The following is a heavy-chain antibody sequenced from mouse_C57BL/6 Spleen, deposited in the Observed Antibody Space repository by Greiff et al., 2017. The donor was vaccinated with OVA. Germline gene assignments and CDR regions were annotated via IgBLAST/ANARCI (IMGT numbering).Heavy chain of an antibody. CDR2: INPNNGGT. CDR3: ASPYYGHYFDY. D-gene: IGHD1-1*01. J-gene: IGHJ2*01. Sequence: EVQLQQSGPELVKPGASVKISCKASGYTFTDYYMNWVKQSHGKSLEWIGDINPNNGGTSYNQKFKGKATLTVDKSSSTAYMELRSLTSEDSAVYYCASPYYGHYFDYWGQGTTLTVSS. V-gene: IGHV1-26*01. CDR1: GYTFTDYY.